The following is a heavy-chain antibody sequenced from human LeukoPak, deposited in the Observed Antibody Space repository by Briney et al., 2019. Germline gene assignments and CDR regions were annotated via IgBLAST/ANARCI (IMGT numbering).Heavy chain of an antibody. CDR3: AKDTSAWWYHRAYMNV. V-gene: IGHV3-23*01. CDR1: GFTFSSYS. Sequence: PGGSLRLSCAASGFTFSSYSMNWVRQAPGGGLEWVSAISGRSDETFHADSVKGRFTTSRDNSKNTLSLQMSSLRVEDSAVYFCAKDTSAWWYHRAYMNVWGTGTTVTVSS. CDR2: ISGRSDET. D-gene: IGHD2-15*01. J-gene: IGHJ6*03.